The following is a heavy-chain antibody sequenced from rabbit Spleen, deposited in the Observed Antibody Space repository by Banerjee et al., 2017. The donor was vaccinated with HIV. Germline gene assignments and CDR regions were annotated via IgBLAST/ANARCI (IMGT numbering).Heavy chain of an antibody. D-gene: IGHD1-1*01. V-gene: IGHV1S45*01. J-gene: IGHJ2*01. CDR3: ARNYVNAFDP. Sequence: QELLEESGGGLVQPGGSLTLSCTASGFTISGYHICWVRQAPGKGLEWIACIDTSAGDTDYANWPKGRFTISKASSTTVTLQMTSLTAADTATYFCARNYVNAFDPWGQGTLVTVS. CDR2: IDTSAGDT. CDR1: GFTISGYH.